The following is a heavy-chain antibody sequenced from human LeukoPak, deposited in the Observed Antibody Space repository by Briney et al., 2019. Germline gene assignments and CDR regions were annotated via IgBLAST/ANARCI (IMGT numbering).Heavy chain of an antibody. J-gene: IGHJ4*02. CDR2: INSGGSGT. D-gene: IGHD1/OR15-1a*01. CDR1: GFNFASNW. V-gene: IGHV3-74*01. CDR3: LRQGTPHGNFDY. Sequence: PGGSLRLSCAASGFNFASNWMHWVRQTPGKGLVWVSRINSGGSGTSYADSVEGRFTISRDNAKNTLYLQMNSLRAEDTAVYYCLRQGTPHGNFDYWGQGTLVTVSS.